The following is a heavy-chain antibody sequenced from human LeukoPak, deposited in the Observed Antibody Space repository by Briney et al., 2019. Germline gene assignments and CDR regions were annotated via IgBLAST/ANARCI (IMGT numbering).Heavy chain of an antibody. CDR3: ARGYYYGSGIFDY. D-gene: IGHD3-10*01. Sequence: TGGSLRLSRAASGLTFSSYWMSWVRQAPGKGLEWVANIKQDGSEKYYVDSVKGRFTISRDNAKNSLYLQMNSLRAEDTAVYYCARGYYYGSGIFDYWGQGTLVTVSS. CDR2: IKQDGSEK. V-gene: IGHV3-7*01. J-gene: IGHJ4*02. CDR1: GLTFSSYW.